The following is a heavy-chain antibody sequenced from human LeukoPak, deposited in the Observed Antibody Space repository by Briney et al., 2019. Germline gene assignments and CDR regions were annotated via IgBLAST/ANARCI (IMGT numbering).Heavy chain of an antibody. V-gene: IGHV1-24*01. D-gene: IGHD3-22*01. CDR1: GYTLTELS. CDR2: FDPEDGET. CDR3: ATDRNYYDKQSDAFGI. J-gene: IGHJ3*02. Sequence: ASVKVPCKVSGYTLTELSMHWVRQAPGKGLEWMGGFDPEDGETIYAQKFQGRVTMTEDTSTDTAYMELSSLRSEDTAVYYCATDRNYYDKQSDAFGIWGQGTMVTVSS.